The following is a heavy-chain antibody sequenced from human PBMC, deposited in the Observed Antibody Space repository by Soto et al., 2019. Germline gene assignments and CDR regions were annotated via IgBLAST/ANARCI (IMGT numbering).Heavy chain of an antibody. J-gene: IGHJ6*02. D-gene: IGHD1-26*01. Sequence: PGGSLRPSCAPSGFTFSSYGMHWVRQVPGKGLEWVAVISYDGSNKYYADSVKGRFTISRDNSKNTLYLQMNSLRAEDTAVYYCAKDVVVGATTGLGDYYYYYGMDVWGQGTTVTVSS. CDR3: AKDVVVGATTGLGDYYYYYGMDV. CDR1: GFTFSSYG. CDR2: ISYDGSNK. V-gene: IGHV3-30*18.